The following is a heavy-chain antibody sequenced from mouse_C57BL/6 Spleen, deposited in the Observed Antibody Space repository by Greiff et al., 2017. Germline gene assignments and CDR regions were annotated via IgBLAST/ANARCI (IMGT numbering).Heavy chain of an antibody. CDR1: GFNIKDDY. J-gene: IGHJ2*01. V-gene: IGHV14-4*01. CDR2: IDPENGDT. CDR3: TTAYGYDVYFDY. Sequence: VQLQQSGAELVRPGASVKLSCTASGFNIKDDYMHWVKQRPEQGLEWIGWIDPENGDTEYASKFQGKATITADTSSNTAYLQLSSLTSEDTAVYYCTTAYGYDVYFDYWGQGTTLTVSS. D-gene: IGHD2-2*01.